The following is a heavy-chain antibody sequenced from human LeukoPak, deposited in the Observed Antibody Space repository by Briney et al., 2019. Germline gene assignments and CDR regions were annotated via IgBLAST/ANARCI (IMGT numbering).Heavy chain of an antibody. D-gene: IGHD6-19*01. V-gene: IGHV3-23*01. CDR1: GFTFSSYA. CDR3: AKDVASSSGPNYFDY. CDR2: ISGSGGTT. Sequence: QPGGSLRLSCAASGFTFSSYAMSWVRQAPGKGLEWVSTISGSGGTTYYADSVKGRFTFSRDNSKNTLYLQMNSLRAEDSAVYYCAKDVASSSGPNYFDYWGQGTLVTVSS. J-gene: IGHJ4*02.